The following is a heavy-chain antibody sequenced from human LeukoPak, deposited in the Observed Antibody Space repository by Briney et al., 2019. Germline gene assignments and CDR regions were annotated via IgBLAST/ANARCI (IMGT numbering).Heavy chain of an antibody. D-gene: IGHD6-25*01. Sequence: GGSLRLSCEASGLTFSNYWMTWVRQAPGKGLEWVANINQDGSEKYYVDSVKGRFTISRDNAKNSLHLQMNSLRAEDTAVYYCARFVSGNWGRGTLVTVSS. CDR3: ARFVSGN. CDR1: GLTFSNYW. J-gene: IGHJ4*02. V-gene: IGHV3-7*03. CDR2: INQDGSEK.